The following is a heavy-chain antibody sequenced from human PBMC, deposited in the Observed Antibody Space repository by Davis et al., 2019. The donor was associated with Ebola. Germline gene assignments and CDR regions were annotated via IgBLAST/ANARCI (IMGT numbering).Heavy chain of an antibody. V-gene: IGHV3-73*01. CDR2: IRSKVNSYAT. CDR3: TSADGGNQDY. CDR1: GFIFSDSA. Sequence: GGSLRLSCAASGFIFSDSAMHWVRQASGKGLEWVGRIRSKVNSYATAYAASVKGRFTISRDDSKSTAYLQMNSLKTEDTAVYYCTSADGGNQDYWGQGTLVTVSS. J-gene: IGHJ4*02. D-gene: IGHD4-23*01.